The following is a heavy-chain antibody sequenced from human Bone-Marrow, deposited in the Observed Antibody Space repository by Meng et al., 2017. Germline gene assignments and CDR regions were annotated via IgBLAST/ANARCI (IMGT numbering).Heavy chain of an antibody. Sequence: LKISCAASGFSFSNFAMHWVRQAPGKGLEWVAVISHDGTKTYYGDSVKGRFTISRDKSKNTLYLQMSSLRADDTAVYYCAKTLVRGSTAYYYYGMDVWGQGTTVTVSS. CDR2: ISHDGTKT. CDR3: AKTLVRGSTAYYYYGMDV. J-gene: IGHJ6*02. D-gene: IGHD3-10*01. CDR1: GFSFSNFA. V-gene: IGHV3-30*18.